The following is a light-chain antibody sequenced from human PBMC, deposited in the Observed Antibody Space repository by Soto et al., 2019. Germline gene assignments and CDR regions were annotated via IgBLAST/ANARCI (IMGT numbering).Light chain of an antibody. CDR3: SSYTITSTVV. J-gene: IGLJ2*01. CDR2: DVS. V-gene: IGLV2-14*01. Sequence: QSVLTQPASVSGSPGQSITISCTGTSSDIAVYSYVSWFQQHPGKAPKLIIYDVSNRPSGVSSRFSGSKSGNTASLTIAGPQAEDESDYYCSSYTITSTVVFGGGTKLTVL. CDR1: SSDIAVYSY.